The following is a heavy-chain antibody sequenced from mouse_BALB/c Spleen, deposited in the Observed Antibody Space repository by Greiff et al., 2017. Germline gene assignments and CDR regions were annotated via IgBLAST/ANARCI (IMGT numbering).Heavy chain of an antibody. Sequence: EVQLVESGGGLVKPGGSLKLSCAASGFTFSSYAMSWVRQSPEKRLEWVAEISSGGSYTYYPDTVTGRFTISRDNAKNTLYLEMSSLRSEDTAMYYCARDDYYGNRAWFAYWGQGTLVTVSA. CDR3: ARDDYYGNRAWFAY. D-gene: IGHD2-1*01. CDR1: GFTFSSYA. V-gene: IGHV5-9-4*01. J-gene: IGHJ3*01. CDR2: ISSGGSYT.